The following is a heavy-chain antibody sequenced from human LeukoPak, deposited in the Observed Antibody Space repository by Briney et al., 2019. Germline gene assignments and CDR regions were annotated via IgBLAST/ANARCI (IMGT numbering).Heavy chain of an antibody. CDR1: GYSFTTYW. CDR3: ARLGIAVAGPGGFDY. CDR2: IYPGDSDT. V-gene: IGHV5-51*01. Sequence: SGESLKISCKGSGYSFTTYWIGWVRQMPGRGLEWMGIIYPGDSDTRYSPSFQGQVTISADKSISTAYLQWSSLKASDTAMYYCARLGIAVAGPGGFDYWGQGTLVTVSS. J-gene: IGHJ4*02. D-gene: IGHD6-19*01.